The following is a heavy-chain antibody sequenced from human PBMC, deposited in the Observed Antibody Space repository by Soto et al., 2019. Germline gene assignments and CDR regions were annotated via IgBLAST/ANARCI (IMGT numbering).Heavy chain of an antibody. CDR2: INSDGSST. CDR1: GFTFSDFE. D-gene: IGHD3-10*01. J-gene: IGHJ6*02. V-gene: IGHV3-74*01. CDR3: AREAPLGGSGSYRFGGMDV. Sequence: GGSLRLSCVASGFTFSDFEMNWVRQAPGKGLEWVSRINSDGSSTSYADSVKGRFTISRDNAKNTLYLQMNSLRAEDTAVYYCAREAPLGGSGSYRFGGMDVWGQGTTVTVSS.